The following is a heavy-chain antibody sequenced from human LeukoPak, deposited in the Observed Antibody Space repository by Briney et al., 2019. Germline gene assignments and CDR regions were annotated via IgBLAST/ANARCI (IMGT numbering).Heavy chain of an antibody. CDR1: RGSFSGYY. V-gene: IGHV4-34*01. Sequence: SETLSLTCAVYRGSFSGYYWSWIRQPPGKGLEWIGEINHSGSTNYNPSLKSRVTISVDTSKNQFSLRLSSVTAADTAVYYCARGSGGRWLQFFDYGGQGTLVTVSS. CDR2: INHSGST. J-gene: IGHJ4*02. D-gene: IGHD5-24*01. CDR3: ARGSGGRWLQFFDY.